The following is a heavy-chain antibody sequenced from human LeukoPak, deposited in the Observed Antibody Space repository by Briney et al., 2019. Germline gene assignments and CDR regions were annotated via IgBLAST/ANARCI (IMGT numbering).Heavy chain of an antibody. D-gene: IGHD2-15*01. V-gene: IGHV4-34*01. Sequence: SETLSLTCAVYGGSFSGYYWSWIRQPPRKRLEGIGGNYHSGSTYYNPSLMSRVTISVDTSKTQFSLKLSSVTAADTAVYSCAREDRRGVVANWFDPWGQGTLVTVSS. J-gene: IGHJ5*02. CDR1: GGSFSGYY. CDR2: NYHSGST. CDR3: AREDRRGVVANWFDP.